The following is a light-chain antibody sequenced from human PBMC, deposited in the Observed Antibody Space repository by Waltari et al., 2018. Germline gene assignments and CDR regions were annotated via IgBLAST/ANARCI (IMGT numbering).Light chain of an antibody. CDR3: LQDDSYPYT. CDR1: HDIRND. V-gene: IGKV1-6*01. CDR2: RAS. Sequence: AIQMTQPPFSLSAFVGDRVTITCRASHDIRNDLAWYQHKPGRVSKFPIFRASSLRSGVPSRFSGSGSGTDFTRTISSLQPEDFATYYCLQDDSYPYTFGPGAKVDVK. J-gene: IGKJ3*01.